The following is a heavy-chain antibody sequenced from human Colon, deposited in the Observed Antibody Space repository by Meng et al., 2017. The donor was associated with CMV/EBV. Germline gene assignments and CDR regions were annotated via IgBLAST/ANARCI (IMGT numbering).Heavy chain of an antibody. Sequence: HVQPVESAACMVRPGKSLRLSCADSGFTTHSTRWVRQAPGKGLEWLAIVSYDGTKRTYADSVKGRFTISRDSSKNTIYLQLNSLTSEDTSVYYCAAGRYCTDGYCFLIDFWGQGILVTVSS. CDR1: GFTTHS. V-gene: IGHV3-30-3*01. CDR3: AAGRYCTDGYCFLIDF. D-gene: IGHD2-8*01. J-gene: IGHJ4*02. CDR2: VSYDGTKR.